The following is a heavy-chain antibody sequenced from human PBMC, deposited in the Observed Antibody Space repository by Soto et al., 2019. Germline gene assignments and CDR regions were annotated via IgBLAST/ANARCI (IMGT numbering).Heavy chain of an antibody. CDR3: ARDRGVVTATPGGMDV. CDR2: IIPIFGTA. V-gene: IGHV1-69*12. D-gene: IGHD2-21*02. Sequence: QVQLVQSGAEVKKPGSSVKVSCKASGGTFSSYAISWVRQAPGQGLEWMGGIIPIFGTANYAQKFQGRVTITADESTGTAYMELSSLRSEDTAVYYCARDRGVVTATPGGMDVWGQGTTVTVSS. J-gene: IGHJ6*02. CDR1: GGTFSSYA.